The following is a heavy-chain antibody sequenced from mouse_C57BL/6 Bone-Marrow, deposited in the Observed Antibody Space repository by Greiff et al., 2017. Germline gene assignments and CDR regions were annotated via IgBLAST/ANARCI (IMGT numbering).Heavy chain of an antibody. Sequence: VQLKESGPELVKPGASVKISCKASGYSFTDYNMNWVKQSNGKSLEWIGVINPNYGTTSYNQKFKGKATLTVDQSSSSAYMQLNSLTSEDAAVYYGASSGYGSSSDYWGQGTTLTVSS. CDR1: GYSFTDYN. V-gene: IGHV1-39*01. J-gene: IGHJ2*01. CDR3: ASSGYGSSSDY. CDR2: INPNYGTT. D-gene: IGHD1-1*01.